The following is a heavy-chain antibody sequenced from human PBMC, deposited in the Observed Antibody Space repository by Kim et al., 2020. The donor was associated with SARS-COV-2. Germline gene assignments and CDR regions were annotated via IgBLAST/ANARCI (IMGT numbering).Heavy chain of an antibody. CDR3: ARDEFSGSGWYERAYDAFDI. D-gene: IGHD6-19*01. CDR1: GFTFSSYS. V-gene: IGHV3-21*01. J-gene: IGHJ3*02. CDR2: ISSSSSYI. Sequence: GGSLRLSCAASGFTFSSYSMNWVRQAPGKGLEWVSSISSSSSYIYYADSVKGRFTISRDNAKNSLYLQMNSLRAEDTAVYYCARDEFSGSGWYERAYDAFDIWGQGTMVTVSS.